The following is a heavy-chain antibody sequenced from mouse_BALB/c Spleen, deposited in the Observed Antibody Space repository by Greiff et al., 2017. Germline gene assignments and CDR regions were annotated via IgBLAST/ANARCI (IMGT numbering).Heavy chain of an antibody. CDR2: IRNKANGYTT. CDR3: ARDGEAMDY. CDR1: GFTFTDYY. Sequence: EVMLVESGGGLVQPGGSLRLSCAPSGFTFTDYYMSWVRQPPGKALEWLGFIRNKANGYTTEYSASVKGRFTISRDNSQSILYLQMNTLRAEDSATYYCARDGEAMDYWGQGTSVTVSS. V-gene: IGHV7-3*02. J-gene: IGHJ4*01.